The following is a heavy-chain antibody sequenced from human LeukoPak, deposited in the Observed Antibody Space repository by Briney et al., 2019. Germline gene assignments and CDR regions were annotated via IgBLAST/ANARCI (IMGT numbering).Heavy chain of an antibody. D-gene: IGHD4-23*01. J-gene: IGHJ3*02. CDR1: GFTFSNYA. Sequence: GGSLRLSCAASGFTFSNYAMHWVRQAPGKGLEWMAIIWYDGSYKYYADSVKGRFTISRDNSKNTLYLQVNSLTAEDTAVHYCARGNSDAFDIWGHGTMVTASS. V-gene: IGHV3-33*01. CDR2: IWYDGSYK. CDR3: ARGNSDAFDI.